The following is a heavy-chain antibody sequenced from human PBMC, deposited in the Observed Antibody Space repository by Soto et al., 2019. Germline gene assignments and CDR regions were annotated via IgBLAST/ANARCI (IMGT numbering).Heavy chain of an antibody. CDR1: GDSISSYY. D-gene: IGHD1-26*01. CDR3: ARTPGGSSYYEFDY. V-gene: IGHV4-59*01. J-gene: IGHJ4*02. CDR2: VYDSGTT. Sequence: SETLSLTCSVSGDSISSYYWTWFRQPPGKTLEWIGYVYDSGTTNYNPSLKGRVSMSVDTSKNQFSLKLNSVTAADTAMYYCARTPGGSSYYEFDYWGQGTLVTVSS.